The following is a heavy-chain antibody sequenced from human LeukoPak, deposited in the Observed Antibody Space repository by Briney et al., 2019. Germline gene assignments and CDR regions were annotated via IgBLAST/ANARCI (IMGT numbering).Heavy chain of an antibody. D-gene: IGHD2/OR15-2a*01. CDR3: AASSYYYMDV. V-gene: IGHV4-59*01. CDR2: IYYSGST. J-gene: IGHJ6*03. Sequence: SETLSLTCTVSGGSISSYYWSWIRQPPGKGLEWIGYIYYSGSTNYNPSLKSRVTISVVTSKNQFSLKLSSVTAADTAVYYCAASSYYYMDVWGKGTTVTVSS. CDR1: GGSISSYY.